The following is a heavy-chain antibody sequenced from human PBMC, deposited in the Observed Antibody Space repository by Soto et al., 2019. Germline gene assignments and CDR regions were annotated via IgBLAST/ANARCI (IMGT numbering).Heavy chain of an antibody. CDR3: AKEAIVVVPAARTSHGMDV. V-gene: IGHV3-23*01. Sequence: GSLRLSCAASGFTFSSYAMSWVRQAPGKGLEWVSAISGSGGSTYYADSVKGRFTISRDNSKNTLYLQMNSLRAEDTAVYYCAKEAIVVVPAARTSHGMDVWGQGTTVTVSS. CDR1: GFTFSSYA. CDR2: ISGSGGST. J-gene: IGHJ6*02. D-gene: IGHD2-2*01.